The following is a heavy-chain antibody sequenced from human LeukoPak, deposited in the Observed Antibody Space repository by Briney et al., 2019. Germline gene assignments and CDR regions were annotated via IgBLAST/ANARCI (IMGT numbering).Heavy chain of an antibody. D-gene: IGHD6-13*01. Sequence: GGSLRLSCAASGFTFSSYSVNWVRQAPGKGLEWVSSISSSSSYIYYADSVKGRFTISRDNAKNSLYLQMNSLRAEDTAVYYCARVSGSWQIDYWGQGTLVTVSS. CDR1: GFTFSSYS. CDR2: ISSSSSYI. J-gene: IGHJ4*02. CDR3: ARVSGSWQIDY. V-gene: IGHV3-21*01.